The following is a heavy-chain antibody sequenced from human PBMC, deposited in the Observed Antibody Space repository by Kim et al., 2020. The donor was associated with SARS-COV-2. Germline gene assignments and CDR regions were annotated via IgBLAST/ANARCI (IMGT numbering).Heavy chain of an antibody. CDR2: IHLSGTT. CDR3: SRQSMATITPDYFDN. V-gene: IGHV4-39*01. D-gene: IGHD5-18*01. CDR1: GASISSSSYY. Sequence: SETLSLTYSVSGASISSSSYYWGWIRQPPGKGLEWIGSIHLSGTTYYKPSLKSRVTISLDTSKNQFSLKLSSVSAADTAMYYCSRQSMATITPDYFDNWG. J-gene: IGHJ4*01.